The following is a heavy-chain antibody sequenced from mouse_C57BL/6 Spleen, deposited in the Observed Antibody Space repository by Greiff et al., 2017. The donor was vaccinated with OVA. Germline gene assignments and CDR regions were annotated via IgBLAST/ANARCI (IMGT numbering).Heavy chain of an antibody. J-gene: IGHJ1*03. CDR3: ARRLANWAPYVDV. V-gene: IGHV1-7*01. D-gene: IGHD4-1*01. Sequence: QVQLKQSGAELAKPGASVKLSCKASGYTFTSYWMHWVKQRPGQGLEWIGYLTPSSGYTKYNQKFKDKATLTADKSSSTAYMQLSSLTYEDSAVYYCARRLANWAPYVDVWGTGTTVTVSS. CDR1: GYTFTSYW. CDR2: LTPSSGYT.